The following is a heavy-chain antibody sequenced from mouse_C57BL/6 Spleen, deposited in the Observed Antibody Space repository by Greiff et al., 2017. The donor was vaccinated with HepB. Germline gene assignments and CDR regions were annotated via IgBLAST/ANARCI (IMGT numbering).Heavy chain of an antibody. CDR3: AREGTTVVARGDWYFDV. CDR2: INPNNGGT. D-gene: IGHD1-1*01. V-gene: IGHV1-18*01. CDR1: GYTFTDYN. J-gene: IGHJ1*03. Sequence: VQLQQSGPELVKPGASVKIPCKASGYTFTDYNMDWVKQSHGKSLEWIGDINPNNGGTIYNQKFKGKATLTVDKSSSTAYMELRSLTSEDTAVYYCAREGTTVVARGDWYFDVWGTGTTVTVSS.